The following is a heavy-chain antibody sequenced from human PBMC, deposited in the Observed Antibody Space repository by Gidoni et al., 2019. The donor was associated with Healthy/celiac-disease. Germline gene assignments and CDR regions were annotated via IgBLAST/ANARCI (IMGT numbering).Heavy chain of an antibody. D-gene: IGHD5-18*01. J-gene: IGHJ6*02. CDR2: ISAYNGNT. CDR3: AGDRRGYSYGYERGIDV. Sequence: RQAPGQGLEWMGWISAYNGNTNYAQKPQGRVTMTTDTSTSTAYMELRSLRCDDTAVYCCAGDRRGYSYGYERGIDVWGQGTTVTVSS. V-gene: IGHV1-18*01.